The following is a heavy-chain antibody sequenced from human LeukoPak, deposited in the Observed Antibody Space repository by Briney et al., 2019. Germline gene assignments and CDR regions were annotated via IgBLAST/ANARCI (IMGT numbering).Heavy chain of an antibody. Sequence: GGSLRLSCAASGFTFSNAWMSWVRQAPGKGLEWVGRIKSKTDGGTTDYAAPVKGRFTISRDDSKNALYLQMNSLKTEDTAVYYCTTDLNDVVAFRDRIWGQGTLVTVSS. J-gene: IGHJ4*02. CDR3: TTDLNDVVAFRDRI. D-gene: IGHD2-21*01. CDR1: GFTFSNAW. CDR2: IKSKTDGGTT. V-gene: IGHV3-15*01.